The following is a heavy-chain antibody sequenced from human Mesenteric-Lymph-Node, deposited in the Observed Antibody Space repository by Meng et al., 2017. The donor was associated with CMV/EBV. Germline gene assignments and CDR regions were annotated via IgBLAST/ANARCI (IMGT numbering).Heavy chain of an antibody. Sequence: SETLSLTCTVSGGSVSSSSYYWSWIRQPPGKGLEWIGYFFYSGSTNYNPSLKSRVTISLDTSKNQFSLKLSSVTAADTAVYYCARSCSSTTCRLDYWGQGALVTVSS. CDR1: GGSVSSSSYY. V-gene: IGHV4-61*01. D-gene: IGHD2-2*01. J-gene: IGHJ4*02. CDR2: FFYSGST. CDR3: ARSCSSTTCRLDY.